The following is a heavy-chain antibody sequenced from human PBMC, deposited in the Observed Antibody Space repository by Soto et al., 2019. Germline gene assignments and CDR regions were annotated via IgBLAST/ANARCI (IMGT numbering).Heavy chain of an antibody. CDR3: AREIAVAGTLVWFDP. V-gene: IGHV6-1*01. CDR1: GDSVSSDSPA. CDR2: TYYRSKWYN. J-gene: IGHJ5*02. D-gene: IGHD6-19*01. Sequence: SHTLSLKCVIYGDSVSSDSPAWNWNRQSPSRGLEWLGRTYYRSKWYNDYAVSVKSRITINPDTSKNQFSLQLNSVTPEDTAVYYCAREIAVAGTLVWFDPWGQGTLVTVSS.